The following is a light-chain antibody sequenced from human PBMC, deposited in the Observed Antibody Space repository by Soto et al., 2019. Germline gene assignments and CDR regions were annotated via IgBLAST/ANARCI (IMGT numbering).Light chain of an antibody. Sequence: QSVLTQPPSASGTPGQRVTISCSGSSSKIGSNYVYWYQQLPGTAPKLLIYRNNQRPSGVPDRFSGSKSGTSASLAISGLRSEDEADYHCAAWDDSLSGVVFGGGTKVTVL. V-gene: IGLV1-47*01. CDR3: AAWDDSLSGVV. CDR1: SSKIGSNY. J-gene: IGLJ2*01. CDR2: RNN.